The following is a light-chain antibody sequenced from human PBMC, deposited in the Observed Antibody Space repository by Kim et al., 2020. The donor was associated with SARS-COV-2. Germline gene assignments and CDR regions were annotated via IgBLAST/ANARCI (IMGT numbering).Light chain of an antibody. V-gene: IGKV3-11*01. J-gene: IGKJ2*01. CDR2: NAS. Sequence: FSPGERATLPCRASQSVSRYLAWYQQRPGQAPRLLIYNASNRAPGIPARFSGSGSGTDFTLTISSLEPEDFAVYYCQQRTDWAYTFGQGTKLEI. CDR1: QSVSRY. CDR3: QQRTDWAYT.